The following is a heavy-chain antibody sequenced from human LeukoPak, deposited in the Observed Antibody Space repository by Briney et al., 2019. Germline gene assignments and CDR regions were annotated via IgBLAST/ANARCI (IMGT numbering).Heavy chain of an antibody. Sequence: PGGSLRLSCAASGLTFSSYAMSWVRQAPGKGLEWVSAISGSGGSTYYADSVKGRFTISRDNSKSTLYLQMNSLRAEDTAVYYCAKGGNKQFYGSGSYYKGNWFDPWGQGTLVTVSS. D-gene: IGHD3-10*01. CDR3: AKGGNKQFYGSGSYYKGNWFDP. CDR1: GLTFSSYA. V-gene: IGHV3-23*01. CDR2: ISGSGGST. J-gene: IGHJ5*02.